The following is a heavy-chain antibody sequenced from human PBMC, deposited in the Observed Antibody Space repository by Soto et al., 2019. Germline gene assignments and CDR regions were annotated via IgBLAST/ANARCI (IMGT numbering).Heavy chain of an antibody. CDR3: AKGSSWAYYYYYYGMDV. Sequence: QVQLVESGGGVVQPGRSLRLSCAASGFTFSSYGMHWVRQAPGKGLEWVAVISYDGSNKYYADSVKGRFTISRDNSKNTLYLQMNSLRAEDTAVYYCAKGSSWAYYYYYYGMDVWCQGTTVTVSS. D-gene: IGHD7-27*01. CDR1: GFTFSSYG. J-gene: IGHJ6*02. CDR2: ISYDGSNK. V-gene: IGHV3-30*18.